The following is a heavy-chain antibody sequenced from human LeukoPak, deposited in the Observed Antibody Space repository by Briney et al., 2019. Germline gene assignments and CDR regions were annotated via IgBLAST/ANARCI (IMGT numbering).Heavy chain of an antibody. V-gene: IGHV3-23*01. Sequence: GESLRLSCGASGLTVSSYAMSWVRQAPGKGLEWVSTIIGSAANTYYADSVKGRFTISRDDSKNTLYLQMNSLRAEDTAVYYCANGYYYGSGSYYKEAFDIWGQGTMVTVSS. D-gene: IGHD3-10*01. CDR1: GLTVSSYA. CDR2: IIGSAANT. J-gene: IGHJ3*02. CDR3: ANGYYYGSGSYYKEAFDI.